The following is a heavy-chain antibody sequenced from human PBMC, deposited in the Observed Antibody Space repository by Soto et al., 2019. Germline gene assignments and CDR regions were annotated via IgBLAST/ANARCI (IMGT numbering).Heavy chain of an antibody. D-gene: IGHD2-2*01. CDR1: VDRVSSNSAA. CDR3: ARGPEDCSSTSCKALGGDGTDV. CDR2: TYYRSKLYN. J-gene: IGHJ6*02. Sequence: SQTLSLTCAISVDRVSSNSAAWNLISQSPSRGLEWLGRTYYRSKLYNDYAVSVKSRITINPDTSKNQFSLQLNSVTPEDTAVYYCARGPEDCSSTSCKALGGDGTDVWCQGIRVTVSS. V-gene: IGHV6-1*01.